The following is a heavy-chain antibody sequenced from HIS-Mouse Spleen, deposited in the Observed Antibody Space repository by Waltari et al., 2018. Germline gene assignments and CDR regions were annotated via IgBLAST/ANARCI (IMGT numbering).Heavy chain of an antibody. J-gene: IGHJ2*01. CDR3: ARESPYSSSWYDWYFDL. V-gene: IGHV4-39*07. CDR1: GGSISSSSYY. D-gene: IGHD6-13*01. Sequence: QLQLQESGPGLVKPSETLSLTCTVSGGSISSSSYYWGWIRQPPGKGLEWIGSIYYSGGSNSNPSLKSRVTISVDTSKNQFPLKLSSVTAADTAVYYCARESPYSSSWYDWYFDLWGRGTLVTVSS. CDR2: IYYSGGS.